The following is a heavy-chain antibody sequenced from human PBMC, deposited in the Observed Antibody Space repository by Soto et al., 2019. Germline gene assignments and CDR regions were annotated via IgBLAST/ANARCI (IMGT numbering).Heavy chain of an antibody. V-gene: IGHV1-8*01. CDR1: GYSFTGLD. CDR3: ARGVTAGVDY. J-gene: IGHJ4*02. CDR2: MEPSSGRT. Sequence: QVQLVQSGAEARVPGASVKVSCKASGYSFTGLDINWVRQTTGQGLEWMGWMEPSSGRTGYAQKFQGRVTMTRDTYIHTAYMELSSLTSDDTAFYYCARGVTAGVDYWGQGTLVTVSS. D-gene: IGHD1-26*01.